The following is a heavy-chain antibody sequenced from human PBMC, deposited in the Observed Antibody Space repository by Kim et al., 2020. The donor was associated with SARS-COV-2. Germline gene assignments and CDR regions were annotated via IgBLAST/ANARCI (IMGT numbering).Heavy chain of an antibody. D-gene: IGHD1-1*01. Sequence: ASVKVSCKASGYTFTSYAMHWVRQAPGQRLEWMGWINAGNGNTKYSQKFQGRVTITRDTSASTAYMELSSLRSEDTAVYYCARDWGNWNDGMGWFDPWGQGTLVTVSS. V-gene: IGHV1-3*01. CDR3: ARDWGNWNDGMGWFDP. J-gene: IGHJ5*02. CDR1: GYTFTSYA. CDR2: INAGNGNT.